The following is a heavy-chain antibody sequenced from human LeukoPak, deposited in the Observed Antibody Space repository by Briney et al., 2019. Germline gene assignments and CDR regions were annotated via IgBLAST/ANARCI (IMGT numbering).Heavy chain of an antibody. CDR2: IIPIFGTA. D-gene: IGHD5-12*01. J-gene: IGHJ4*02. CDR1: GGTFSSYA. CDR3: AREGERGYSGSVFHY. Sequence: SVKVSCKASGGTFSSYAISWVRQAPGQGLEWMGGIIPIFGTANYAQKFQGRVTITADESTSTAYMELSSLRSEDTAVYYCAREGERGYSGSVFHYWGRGTLVPLPT. V-gene: IGHV1-69*01.